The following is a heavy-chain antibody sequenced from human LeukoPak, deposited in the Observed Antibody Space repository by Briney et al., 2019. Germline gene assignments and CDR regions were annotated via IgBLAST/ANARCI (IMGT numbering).Heavy chain of an antibody. CDR1: GYTFTGYY. V-gene: IGHV1-2*02. CDR3: ATKYSSSLRYDYYYYMDV. CDR2: INPNSGGT. J-gene: IGHJ6*03. D-gene: IGHD6-6*01. Sequence: GASVKVSCKASGYTFTGYYMHWVRQAPGQGLEWMGWINPNSGGTNYAQKFQGRVTMTRDTSISTAYMELSRLRSDDTAVYYCATKYSSSLRYDYYYYMDVWGKGTTVTVSS.